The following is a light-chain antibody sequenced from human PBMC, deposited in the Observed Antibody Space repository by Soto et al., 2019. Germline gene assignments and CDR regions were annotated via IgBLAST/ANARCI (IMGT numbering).Light chain of an antibody. CDR1: SSDVGGYNY. CDR2: EVS. J-gene: IGLJ1*01. Sequence: QSVLTQPASVSGSPGQSITISCTGTSSDVGGYNYVSWYQQHPGKAPKLMIYEVSNRPSGVSNRFSGSKSGNTASLTISGLQAADEADYYCSSYTRSSNYVLGTGTKV. CDR3: SSYTRSSNYV. V-gene: IGLV2-14*01.